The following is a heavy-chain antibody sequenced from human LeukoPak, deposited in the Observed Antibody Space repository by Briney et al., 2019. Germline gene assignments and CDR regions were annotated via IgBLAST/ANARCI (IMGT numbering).Heavy chain of an antibody. CDR3: AKDGGNYYDSGGSYLMRSYMDV. Sequence: GGSLRLSCAPSGFTFSSYGMQWVRQVPGKGVEGVAVISKDEKSNYHGDSVKGGFTISRDNSKNTLYLQMHSLRVQDTAVYYCAKDGGNYYDSGGSYLMRSYMDVWGKGTTVTVSS. CDR1: GFTFSSYG. J-gene: IGHJ6*03. V-gene: IGHV3-30*18. CDR2: ISKDEKSN. D-gene: IGHD3-22*01.